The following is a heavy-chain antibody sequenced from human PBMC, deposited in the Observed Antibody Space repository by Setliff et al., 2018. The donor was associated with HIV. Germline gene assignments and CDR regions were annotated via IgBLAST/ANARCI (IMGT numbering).Heavy chain of an antibody. CDR3: ARGWEGGMDY. Sequence: GPSVKVSCKASGYTFTRYFMHCVRQAPGQGLEWLGMINPSGGSTWYAQKFQGRVTMTGDTSTNTLYMELSSLRSEDTAVYYCARGWEGGMDYWGQGTLVTVPQ. CDR1: GYTFTRYF. V-gene: IGHV1-46*01. CDR2: INPSGGST. D-gene: IGHD1-26*01. J-gene: IGHJ4*02.